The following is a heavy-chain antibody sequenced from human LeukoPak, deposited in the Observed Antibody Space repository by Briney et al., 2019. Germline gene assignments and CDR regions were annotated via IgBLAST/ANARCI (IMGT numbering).Heavy chain of an antibody. D-gene: IGHD2-2*01. CDR3: ARDRRARVYCSSTSCYRYYYGMDV. J-gene: IGHJ6*02. V-gene: IGHV4-59*01. CDR1: GGSISSYY. Sequence: SETLSLTCTVSGGSISSYYWSWIRQPPGKGLEWIGYIYYSGSTNYNPSLKSRVTISVDTSKNQFSLKLSSVTAADTAVYYCARDRRARVYCSSTSCYRYYYGMDVWGQGTTVTVSS. CDR2: IYYSGST.